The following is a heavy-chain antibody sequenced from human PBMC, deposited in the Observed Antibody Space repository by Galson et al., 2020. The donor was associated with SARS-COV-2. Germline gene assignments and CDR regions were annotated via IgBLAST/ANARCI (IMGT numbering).Heavy chain of an antibody. CDR2: LSYAGSNK. Sequence: TGGSLRLSCATSGFTFSRSGMHWVRQAPGKGLEWVTVLSYAGSNKYSADSVKVRFTISRDNSKNTLYLQMNSLRAEDTAVYYCASLEYCGGDCYSGLCDYWGQGTLVTVYS. CDR3: ASLEYCGGDCYSGLCDY. CDR1: GFTFSRSG. J-gene: IGHJ4*02. D-gene: IGHD2-21*02. V-gene: IGHV3-30*03.